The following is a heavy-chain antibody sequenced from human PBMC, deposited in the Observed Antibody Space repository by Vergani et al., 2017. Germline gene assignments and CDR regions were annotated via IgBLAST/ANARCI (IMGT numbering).Heavy chain of an antibody. CDR1: GYTFTGYY. V-gene: IGHV1-2*02. CDR3: ARDQFARYSGYDLAGPTWNYDAFDI. Sequence: QVQLVQSGAEVKKPGASVKVSCKASGYTFTGYYMHWVRQAPGQGLEWMGWINPNSGGTNYAQKFQGRVTMTRDTSISTAYMELSRLRYDDTAVYYCARDQFARYSGYDLAGPTWNYDAFDIWGQGTMVTVSS. CDR2: INPNSGGT. D-gene: IGHD5-12*01. J-gene: IGHJ3*02.